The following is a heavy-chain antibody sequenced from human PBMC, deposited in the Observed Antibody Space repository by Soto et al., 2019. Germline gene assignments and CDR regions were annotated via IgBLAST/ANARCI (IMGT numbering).Heavy chain of an antibody. D-gene: IGHD3-22*01. CDR2: VTTGGST. V-gene: IGHV3-23*01. CDR1: GFTFSSCA. J-gene: IGHJ4*02. CDR3: AKYSSGYYGDY. Sequence: EVQLLESGGGLVQPGGSLTLSCAASGFTFSSCAIGWVRQAPGKGLEWVSGVTTGGSTYYAESVKGRFTISRDNSKNTVYAQMKSLSAEDTAVYYCAKYSSGYYGDYWGQGTLVTVSS.